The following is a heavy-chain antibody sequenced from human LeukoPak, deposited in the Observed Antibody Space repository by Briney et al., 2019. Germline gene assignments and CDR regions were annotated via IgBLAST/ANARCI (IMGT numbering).Heavy chain of an antibody. Sequence: ASVKVSCKASGYTFTSYDINWVRQATGQGLEWMGWMNPNSGNTGYAQKFQGRVTMTRNTSISTAYMELSSLRSEDTAVYYCARGELLRYFDWSIPGYFDYWGQGTLVTVSS. CDR1: GYTFTSYD. J-gene: IGHJ4*02. CDR2: MNPNSGNT. CDR3: ARGELLRYFDWSIPGYFDY. V-gene: IGHV1-8*01. D-gene: IGHD3-9*01.